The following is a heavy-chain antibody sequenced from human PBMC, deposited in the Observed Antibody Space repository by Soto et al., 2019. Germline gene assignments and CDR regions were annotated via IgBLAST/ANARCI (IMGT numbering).Heavy chain of an antibody. D-gene: IGHD3-16*01. Sequence: EVQLVESGGGLVQPGGSLRLSCAASGFTFSSYEMNWVRQAPGKGLEWVSYISSSGSTIYYADSVKGRFTISRDNAKNQLSRQMNRVSAEDTAVYYCARGHNRRGGGYFDYWGQETLVTVSS. CDR3: ARGHNRRGGGYFDY. CDR2: ISSSGSTI. V-gene: IGHV3-48*03. CDR1: GFTFSSYE. J-gene: IGHJ4*02.